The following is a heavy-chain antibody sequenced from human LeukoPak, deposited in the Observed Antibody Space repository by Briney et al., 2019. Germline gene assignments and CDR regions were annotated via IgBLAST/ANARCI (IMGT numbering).Heavy chain of an antibody. J-gene: IGHJ6*03. CDR1: GFTFSSYS. V-gene: IGHV3-48*01. CDR3: ARDGSSNYAYYMDV. Sequence: PGGSLRLSCAASGFTFSSYSMNWVRQAPGKGLEWVSYISSSSSTIYYADSVKGRFTISRDNAKNSLYLQMNSLRAEDTAVYYCARDGSSNYAYYMDVWGKGTTVTVSS. D-gene: IGHD2-15*01. CDR2: ISSSSSTI.